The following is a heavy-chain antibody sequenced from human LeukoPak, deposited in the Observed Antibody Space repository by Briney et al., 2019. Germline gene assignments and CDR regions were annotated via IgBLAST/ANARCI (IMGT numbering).Heavy chain of an antibody. V-gene: IGHV1-2*02. Sequence: ASVKVSCKASGYTFTGYYMHWVRQAAGQGLEWMGWINPNSGGTNYAQKFQGRVTMARDTSIGTAYMELSRLRSDDTAVYYCARDGSGSYYITDYWGQGTLVTVSS. D-gene: IGHD3-10*01. CDR2: INPNSGGT. J-gene: IGHJ4*02. CDR1: GYTFTGYY. CDR3: ARDGSGSYYITDY.